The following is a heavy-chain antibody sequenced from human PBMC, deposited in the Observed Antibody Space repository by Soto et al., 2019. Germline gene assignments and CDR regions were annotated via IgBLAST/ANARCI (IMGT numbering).Heavy chain of an antibody. V-gene: IGHV1-69*06. Sequence: GASVKVSCKASGGTFSSYDISWVRQAPGQGLEWMGGIIPIFGTANYAQKFQGIVTITADKYTSTAYMELSSLRYEDTAVYYCARNYCSGGSCLQPYYYYGRDVWGQGTTVTVSS. CDR3: ARNYCSGGSCLQPYYYYGRDV. D-gene: IGHD2-15*01. CDR2: IIPIFGTA. CDR1: GGTFSSYD. J-gene: IGHJ6*02.